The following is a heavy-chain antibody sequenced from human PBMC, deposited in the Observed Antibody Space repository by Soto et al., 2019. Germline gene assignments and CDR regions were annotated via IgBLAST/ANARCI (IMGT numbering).Heavy chain of an antibody. J-gene: IGHJ4*02. V-gene: IGHV1-46*01. D-gene: IGHD1-26*01. CDR1: GYIFIHCF. Sequence: QVQLVQSGAEMKQPGASAKLSCQASGYIFIHCFMHWVRQAPGQGLEWMGGINPSSGTTTYAQKFQGRVTVTRDTSTSTVYMELSSLGSGDTAMYYCVRSLGETTSLFDYWGQGSLVTVSA. CDR3: VRSLGETTSLFDY. CDR2: INPSSGTT.